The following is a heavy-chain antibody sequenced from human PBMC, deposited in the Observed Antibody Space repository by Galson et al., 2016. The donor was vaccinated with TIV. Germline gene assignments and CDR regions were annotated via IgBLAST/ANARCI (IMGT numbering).Heavy chain of an antibody. D-gene: IGHD3-22*01. Sequence: SLRLSCAASGFTFSSYAMNWVRQAPGKGLEWVAVISYDGTNKYYADSVKGRFTISRDNSKNTLFLQMNSLRAEDTAVYYCARDLSRSVALYDSSVYGLDVWGQGTTVTVSS. J-gene: IGHJ6*02. CDR2: ISYDGTNK. CDR1: GFTFSSYA. CDR3: ARDLSRSVALYDSSVYGLDV. V-gene: IGHV3-30*04.